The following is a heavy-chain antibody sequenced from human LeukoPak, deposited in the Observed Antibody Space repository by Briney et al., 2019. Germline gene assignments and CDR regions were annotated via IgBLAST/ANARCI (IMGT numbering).Heavy chain of an antibody. J-gene: IGHJ4*02. CDR3: ARRYY. V-gene: IGHV3-74*01. Sequence: GGSLRLSCAPSLLTFSSYWMHWVRPAPGRGLVWVSRINSDGSSTTYADSAKGRFTISRDNAKNTLYLQMNSLRAEDTAVYYWARRYYWGQRSLVTVSS. D-gene: IGHD5-24*01. CDR2: INSDGSST. CDR1: LLTFSSYW.